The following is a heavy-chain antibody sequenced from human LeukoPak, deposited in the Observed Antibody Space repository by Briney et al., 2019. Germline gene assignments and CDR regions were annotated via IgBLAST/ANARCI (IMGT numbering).Heavy chain of an antibody. V-gene: IGHV4-61*01. J-gene: IGHJ4*02. CDR2: IYYSAST. D-gene: IGHD2-21*01. CDR3: ARAIVPGRWNFDY. Sequence: PSEILSLTCTVSGGSVSSGSYFWSWIRQPPGKGLEWIGYIYYSASTNYNPSLESRATISADTSKNQFSLKLSSVTAADTAVYYCARAIVPGRWNFDYWGQGTLFTVSS. CDR1: GGSVSSGSYF.